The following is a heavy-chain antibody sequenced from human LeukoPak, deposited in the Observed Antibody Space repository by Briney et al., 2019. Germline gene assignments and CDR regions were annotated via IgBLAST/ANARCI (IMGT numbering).Heavy chain of an antibody. Sequence: ASVKVSCKASGYTFTSYGISWVRQAPGQGLEWMGWISTYNGNTNYAQKLQGRVTMTTDTSTSTAYMELRSLRSDDTAVYYCASGRPTGVVVVPAAAFDYWGQGTLVTGSS. V-gene: IGHV1-18*01. CDR1: GYTFTSYG. J-gene: IGHJ4*02. CDR3: ASGRPTGVVVVPAAAFDY. D-gene: IGHD2-2*01. CDR2: ISTYNGNT.